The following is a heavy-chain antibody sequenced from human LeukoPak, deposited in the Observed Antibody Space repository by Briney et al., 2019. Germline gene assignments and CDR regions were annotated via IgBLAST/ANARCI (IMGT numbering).Heavy chain of an antibody. J-gene: IGHJ4*02. V-gene: IGHV1-2*02. CDR1: GYTFTGYY. Sequence: ASVKVSCKASGYTFTGYYMHWVRQAPGQGLEWMGWINPNSGGTNYAQKFQGRVTMTTDTSTSTAYMELRSLRSDDTAVYYCARGPPSVRGVIWFDYWGQGTLVTVSS. D-gene: IGHD3-10*01. CDR3: ARGPPSVRGVIWFDY. CDR2: INPNSGGT.